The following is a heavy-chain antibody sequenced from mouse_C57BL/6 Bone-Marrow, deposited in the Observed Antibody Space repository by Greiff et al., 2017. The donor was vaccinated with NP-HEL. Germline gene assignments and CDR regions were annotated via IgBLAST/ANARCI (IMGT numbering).Heavy chain of an antibody. CDR3: ARADYERFAY. CDR2: IHPNSGST. D-gene: IGHD2-4*01. Sequence: QVQLQQSGAELVKPGASVKLSCKASGYTFTSYWMHWVKQRPGQGLEWIGMIHPNSGSTNYNEKFKSKATLTVDKSSSTAYMQLSSLTSEDSAVYYCARADYERFAYWGQGTLVTVSA. V-gene: IGHV1-64*01. CDR1: GYTFTSYW. J-gene: IGHJ3*01.